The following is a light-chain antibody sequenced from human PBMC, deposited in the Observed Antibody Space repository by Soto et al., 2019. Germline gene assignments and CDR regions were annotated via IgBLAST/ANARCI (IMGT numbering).Light chain of an antibody. V-gene: IGKV3-20*01. CDR3: QQYAASPRT. CDR1: QSVSNNY. CDR2: GAS. J-gene: IGKJ1*01. Sequence: EVVLTQSPGTLSLSPRERATLSCRASQSVSNNYLAWYQHKPGQAPRLLIYGASNRAPGIPDRFSGSGSGPAGTLSISRVEPEDFAVYYCQQYAASPRTFGQGTLVEVK.